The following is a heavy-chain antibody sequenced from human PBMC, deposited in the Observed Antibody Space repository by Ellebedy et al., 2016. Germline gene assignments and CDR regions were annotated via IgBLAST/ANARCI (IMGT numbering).Heavy chain of an antibody. CDR3: ARDATGDYGDPTGDY. D-gene: IGHD4-17*01. V-gene: IGHV3-33*01. CDR1: GFSFSDYG. J-gene: IGHJ4*02. Sequence: AGSLRLSXAASGFSFSDYGMHWVRQAPGKGLEWVALIWYDGKNKYYGDSVKGRFTISRDDSKNRVYLQMNSLRVEDTGVYFCARDATGDYGDPTGDYWGQGTLVAVSS. CDR2: IWYDGKNK.